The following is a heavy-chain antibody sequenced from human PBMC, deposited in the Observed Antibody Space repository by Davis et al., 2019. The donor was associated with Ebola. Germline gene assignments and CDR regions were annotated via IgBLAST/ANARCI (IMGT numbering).Heavy chain of an antibody. J-gene: IGHJ4*02. D-gene: IGHD5-12*01. Sequence: AASVKVSCKASGYTFTDFDIHWVRQAPGQGLEWMGWINAGNGNMRYSQKFQGRVTITRDTSASTVYMELSSLRSEDAAVYYCATTLHSGYDAFDYWGQGTLVTVSS. V-gene: IGHV1-3*01. CDR1: GYTFTDFD. CDR2: INAGNGNM. CDR3: ATTLHSGYDAFDY.